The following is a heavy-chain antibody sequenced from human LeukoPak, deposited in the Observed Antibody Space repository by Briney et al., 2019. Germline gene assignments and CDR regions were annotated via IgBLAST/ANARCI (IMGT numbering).Heavy chain of an antibody. CDR1: GFTFDDYG. CDR3: ARDQGGLVVFRVFDI. V-gene: IGHV3-20*04. D-gene: IGHD2-8*02. Sequence: PGGSLRLSCAASGFTFDDYGMSWVRQAPGKGLEWVSGMNWNGGSSGYADSVKGRFTISRDNAKNSLYLQMNSLRAEDTAFYYCARDQGGLVVFRVFDIWGQGTMVTVSS. CDR2: MNWNGGSS. J-gene: IGHJ3*02.